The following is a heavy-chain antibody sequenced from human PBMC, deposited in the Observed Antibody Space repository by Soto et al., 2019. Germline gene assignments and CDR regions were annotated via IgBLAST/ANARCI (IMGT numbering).Heavy chain of an antibody. J-gene: IGHJ3*02. CDR2: IYSGGST. D-gene: IGHD2-15*01. CDR3: AKINPYCSGGSCYDRGAFDI. Sequence: GGSLRLSCAASGFTVSSNYMSWVRQAPGKGLEWVSVIYSGGSTYYADSVKGRFTISRDNSKNTLYLQMNSLRAEDTAVYYCAKINPYCSGGSCYDRGAFDIWGQGTMVTVSS. V-gene: IGHV3-66*01. CDR1: GFTVSSNY.